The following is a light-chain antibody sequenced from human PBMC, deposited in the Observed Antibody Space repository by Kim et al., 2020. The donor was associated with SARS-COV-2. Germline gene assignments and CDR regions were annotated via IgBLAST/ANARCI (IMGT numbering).Light chain of an antibody. Sequence: SVGDRATITCRASQSIGTHVHWYQQKSGKAPKLLIYAASTLEDGVPSRFVGGGSGTDFTLTIYSLQPEDFATYFCQQSYSSLHITFGQGTRLEIK. CDR1: QSIGTH. CDR3: QQSYSSLHIT. J-gene: IGKJ5*01. CDR2: AAS. V-gene: IGKV1-39*01.